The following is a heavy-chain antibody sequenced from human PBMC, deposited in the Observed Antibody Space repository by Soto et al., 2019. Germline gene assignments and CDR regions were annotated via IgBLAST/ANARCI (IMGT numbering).Heavy chain of an antibody. Sequence: PSETLSLTCTVSGGSISSGCYYWSWIRQHPGKGLEWIGYIYYSGSTYYNPSLKSRVTISVDTSKNQFSLKLSSVTAADTAVYYCARDRGSSPVESLEYYYYYGMDVWGQGTTVTAP. V-gene: IGHV4-31*03. CDR1: GGSISSGCYY. CDR3: ARDRGSSPVESLEYYYYYGMDV. CDR2: IYYSGST. D-gene: IGHD3-16*01. J-gene: IGHJ6*02.